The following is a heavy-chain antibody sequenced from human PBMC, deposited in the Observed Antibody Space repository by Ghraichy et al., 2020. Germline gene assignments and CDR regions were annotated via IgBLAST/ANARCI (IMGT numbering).Heavy chain of an antibody. V-gene: IGHV3-48*01. D-gene: IGHD1-1*01. J-gene: IGHJ4*02. CDR3: ATTKNWNGLVYFDY. CDR2: ISSSSSTI. Sequence: LSLTCAASGFTFSSYSMNWVRQAPGKGLEWVSYISSSSSTIYYADSVKGRFTISRDNAKNSLYLQMNSLRAEDTAVYYCATTKNWNGLVYFDYWGQGTLVTVSS. CDR1: GFTFSSYS.